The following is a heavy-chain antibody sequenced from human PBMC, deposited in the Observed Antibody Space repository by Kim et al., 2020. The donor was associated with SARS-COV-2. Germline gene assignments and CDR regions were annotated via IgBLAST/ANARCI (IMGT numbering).Heavy chain of an antibody. D-gene: IGHD5-18*01. Sequence: SETLSLTCTVSGGSISSYYWSWIRQPPGKGLEWIGYIYYSGSTNYNPSLKSRVTISVDTSKNQFSLKLSSVTAADTAVYYCASAYTAMNNWFDPWGQGTLVTVSS. CDR2: IYYSGST. V-gene: IGHV4-59*13. J-gene: IGHJ5*02. CDR1: GGSISSYY. CDR3: ASAYTAMNNWFDP.